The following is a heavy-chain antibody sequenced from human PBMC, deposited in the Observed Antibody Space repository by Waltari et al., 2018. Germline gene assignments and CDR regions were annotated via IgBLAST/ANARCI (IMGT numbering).Heavy chain of an antibody. CDR3: ARVVKYYDSFGFPSDYMDV. CDR2: IYHSGTT. V-gene: IGHV4-30-4*08. J-gene: IGHJ6*03. CDR1: GGSVSSGLHY. Sequence: QVQLRESGPGLVKPSQTLFLTCSVSGGSVSSGLHYWSWIRQSPGKGLEWVGYIYHSGTTYYNPSLRSRLTLSVDTSIYPSSLKLTSVTAADTAVYYCARVVKYYDSFGFPSDYMDVWGKGTTVIVSS. D-gene: IGHD3-22*01.